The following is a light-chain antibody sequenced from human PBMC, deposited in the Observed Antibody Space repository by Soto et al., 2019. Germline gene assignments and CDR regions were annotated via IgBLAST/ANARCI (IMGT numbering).Light chain of an antibody. CDR1: SGSVSSDSY. V-gene: IGLV8-61*01. J-gene: IGLJ3*02. CDR2: STN. Sequence: QTVVTQEPSFSVSPGGTVTLTCGLGSGSVSSDSYPTWFQQTPGQAPRTLIHSTNIRSSGVPDRFSGSMLGNKAALTITGAQADYESDYYSELYMGDGVWVFVGGTKLTVL. CDR3: ELYMGDGVWV.